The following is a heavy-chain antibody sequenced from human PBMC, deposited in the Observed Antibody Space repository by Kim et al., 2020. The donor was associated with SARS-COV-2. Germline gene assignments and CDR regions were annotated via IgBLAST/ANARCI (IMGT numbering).Heavy chain of an antibody. CDR3: ARVPFGDLSAYYFDL. CDR2: ISSSGRYV. Sequence: GGSPRLSCAASGFTFSDYYMTWIRQAPGKGLEWVSYISSSGRYVNYADSVKGRFTISRDNAKNSLYLQMSSLRAEDTALYYCARVPFGDLSAYYFDLWG. V-gene: IGHV3-11*01. D-gene: IGHD3-10*01. CDR1: GFTFSDYY. J-gene: IGHJ4*01.